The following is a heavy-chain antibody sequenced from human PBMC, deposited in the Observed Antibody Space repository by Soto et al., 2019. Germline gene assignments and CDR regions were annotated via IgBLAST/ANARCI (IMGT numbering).Heavy chain of an antibody. CDR2: IYYSGYT. CDR3: ARHNGPLYVGYYYDMDV. CDR1: GGSISSDSYY. V-gene: IGHV4-39*01. J-gene: IGHJ6*02. Sequence: PSETLSLTCTVSGGSISSDSYYWGWIRQPPGKGLELIGSIYYSGYTYYNPSLKSRVTISVDTSKNQFSLKLSSVTAADTAVYYCARHNGPLYVGYYYDMDVWGQGTTVT. D-gene: IGHD3-16*01.